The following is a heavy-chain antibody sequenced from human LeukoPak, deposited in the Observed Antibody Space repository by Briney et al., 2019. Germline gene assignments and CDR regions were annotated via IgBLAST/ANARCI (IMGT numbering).Heavy chain of an antibody. CDR1: GFTFSSYA. CDR3: AKGTGYSSSWYDY. Sequence: TGGSLRLSCAASGFTFSSYAMSWVRQAPGKGLEWVSAISVSGGSTYYADSVKGRFTISRDNSKNTLCLQVNSLRAEDTAVYCCAKGTGYSSSWYDYWGQGTLVTVSS. CDR2: ISVSGGST. J-gene: IGHJ4*02. D-gene: IGHD6-13*01. V-gene: IGHV3-23*01.